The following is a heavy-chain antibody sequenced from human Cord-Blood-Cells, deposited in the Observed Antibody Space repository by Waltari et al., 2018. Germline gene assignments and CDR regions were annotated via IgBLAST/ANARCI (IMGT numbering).Heavy chain of an antibody. D-gene: IGHD6-19*01. V-gene: IGHV3-30*18. J-gene: IGHJ4*02. CDR3: AKVASGYSSGWYGDY. CDR1: GFTFSSYG. Sequence: QVQLVESGGGVVQPGRSLRLSCAASGFTFSSYGMHWVRQAPGKGLEWVAVISYDGSNKYYADSVKGRFTISRDNSKNTLYLQMNSLRAEDTAVYYCAKVASGYSSGWYGDYWGQGTLVTVSS. CDR2: ISYDGSNK.